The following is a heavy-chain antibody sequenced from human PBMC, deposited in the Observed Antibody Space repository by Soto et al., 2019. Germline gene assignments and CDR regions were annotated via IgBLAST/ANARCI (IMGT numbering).Heavy chain of an antibody. J-gene: IGHJ6*02. Sequence: GGSLRLSCAASGFTFSSYEMNWVRQAPGKGLEWVSALSGSGDTTYYADSVRGRFSISRDNSKNTLYLQMSSLRGEDTAVYYCAKGTQFFYYYAMDVWGQGTTVTVSS. CDR3: AKGTQFFYYYAMDV. CDR1: GFTFSSYE. CDR2: LSGSGDTT. V-gene: IGHV3-23*01.